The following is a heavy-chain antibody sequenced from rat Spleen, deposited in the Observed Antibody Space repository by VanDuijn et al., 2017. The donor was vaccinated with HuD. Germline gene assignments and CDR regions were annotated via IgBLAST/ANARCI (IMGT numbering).Heavy chain of an antibody. D-gene: IGHD2-5*01. V-gene: IGHV5-29*01. J-gene: IGHJ2*01. Sequence: EVQLVESDGGLVLPGRSLKLSCAAAGFISSDHYMAWVRQAPTKGPEWVATINYDGSSTFYRDSVRARFTISRDNAKSTLYLQMNSLRSEDTATYYCTRGGYFRYWGQGVMVTVSS. CDR2: INYDGSST. CDR1: GFISSDHY. CDR3: TRGGYFRY.